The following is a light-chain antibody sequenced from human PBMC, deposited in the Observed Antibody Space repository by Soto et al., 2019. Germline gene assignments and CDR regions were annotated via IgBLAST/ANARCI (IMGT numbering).Light chain of an antibody. Sequence: EIVLTQSPATLSLSPGERATLFCRASQSVSTYLAWYQQKPGQAPRLLVYDASNRATGIPARFSGSGSGTDFTLTISSLEPDDSAVYSCLQRDYRPLTFGGGTKVEI. CDR3: LQRDYRPLT. CDR2: DAS. J-gene: IGKJ4*01. V-gene: IGKV3-11*01. CDR1: QSVSTY.